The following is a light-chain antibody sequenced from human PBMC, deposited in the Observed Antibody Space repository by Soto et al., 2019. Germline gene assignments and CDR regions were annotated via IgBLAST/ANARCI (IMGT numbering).Light chain of an antibody. CDR3: QQYGNSPIT. V-gene: IGKV3-20*01. CDR1: QSFSSSY. Sequence: EIVLAQSPVTLSFSPVQRSTLYCMASQSFSSSYLAWYQQKPGQAPRLLIYGASSRATDIPDRFSGYGSGTDFTLTISRLEPEDFAVYYCQQYGNSPITFGQGTRLEI. J-gene: IGKJ5*01. CDR2: GAS.